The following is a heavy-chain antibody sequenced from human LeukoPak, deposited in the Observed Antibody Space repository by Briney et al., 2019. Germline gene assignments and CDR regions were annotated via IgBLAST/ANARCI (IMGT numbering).Heavy chain of an antibody. J-gene: IGHJ4*02. V-gene: IGHV3-11*01. D-gene: IGHD6-6*01. Sequence: PGGSLRLSCAASGFTLSDYYMSWIRQAPGKGLEWISYISSSGSTIYYADSVKGRFTISRDNARISLYLQMNSLRAEDTAVYYCARERAIASLRPYYFNYWGQGTLVTVSS. CDR3: ARERAIASLRPYYFNY. CDR2: ISSSGSTI. CDR1: GFTLSDYY.